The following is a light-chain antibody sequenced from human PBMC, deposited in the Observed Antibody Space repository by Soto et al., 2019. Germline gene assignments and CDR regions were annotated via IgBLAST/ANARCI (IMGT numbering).Light chain of an antibody. J-gene: IGLJ3*02. Sequence: QAVVTQEPSLTVSPGGTVTLTCGSSTGAVTSGHYPYWFQQKPGQAPRTLIYDTTNKQSWTPARFSGSLLGGKAALTLSGAQPEDEAEYYCFLSFGGARPVFGGGTQLTVL. V-gene: IGLV7-46*01. CDR1: TGAVTSGHY. CDR3: FLSFGGARPV. CDR2: DTT.